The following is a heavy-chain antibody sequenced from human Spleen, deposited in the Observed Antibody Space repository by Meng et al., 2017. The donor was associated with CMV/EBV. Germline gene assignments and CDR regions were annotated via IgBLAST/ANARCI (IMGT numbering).Heavy chain of an antibody. CDR1: GDSVTRISIW. CDR3: ARSPGWWTLDY. J-gene: IGHJ4*02. D-gene: IGHD2-15*01. V-gene: IGHV4-4*02. Sequence: SETLSLTCAVSGDSVTRISIWWAWVRQPPGRGLEWIGEVSHSGSAKYVPSLKSRVTISVDMTKNHFSLKLTSLTAADTGVYFCARSPGWWTLDYWGQGALVTVSS. CDR2: VSHSGSA.